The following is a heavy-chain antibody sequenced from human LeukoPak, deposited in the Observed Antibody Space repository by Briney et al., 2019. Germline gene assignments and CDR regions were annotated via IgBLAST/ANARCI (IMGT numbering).Heavy chain of an antibody. Sequence: GGSLRLSCAASGFTFSDYYMGWIRQAPGKGLEWVSYISGSGSSIYYADSVKGRFTISRDNAKNSLYLQMNSLRAEDTAVYYCAKDIVAAGLFFDYWGQGTLVTVSS. J-gene: IGHJ4*02. CDR2: ISGSGSSI. CDR1: GFTFSDYY. CDR3: AKDIVAAGLFFDY. V-gene: IGHV3-11*01. D-gene: IGHD6-13*01.